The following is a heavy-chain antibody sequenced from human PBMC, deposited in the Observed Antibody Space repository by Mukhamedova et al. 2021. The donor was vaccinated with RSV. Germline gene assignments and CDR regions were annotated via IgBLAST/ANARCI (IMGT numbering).Heavy chain of an antibody. CDR2: ISYDGSNK. D-gene: IGHD3-16*01. J-gene: IGHJ4*02. V-gene: IGHV3-30*04. Sequence: GKGLEWVAVISYDGSNKYYADSVKGRFTISRDNSKNTLYLQMNSLRAEDTAVYYCARAGAYYDYVWGSFDYWGLGTLVTVSS. CDR3: ARAGAYYDYVWGSFDY.